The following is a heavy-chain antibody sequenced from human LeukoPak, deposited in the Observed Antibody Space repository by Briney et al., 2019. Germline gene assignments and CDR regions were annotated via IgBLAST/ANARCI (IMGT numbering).Heavy chain of an antibody. V-gene: IGHV1-18*01. CDR2: ISAYNGNT. Sequence: ASVKVSCKTSGYTFTSYGISWVRQAPGQGLEWMGWISAYNGNTDYAQNLQDRVTMTTDTSTSTAYMELRSLRSDDTAVYYCARALDGDYAAAFDIWGQGTMVTVSS. D-gene: IGHD4-17*01. J-gene: IGHJ3*02. CDR1: GYTFTSYG. CDR3: ARALDGDYAAAFDI.